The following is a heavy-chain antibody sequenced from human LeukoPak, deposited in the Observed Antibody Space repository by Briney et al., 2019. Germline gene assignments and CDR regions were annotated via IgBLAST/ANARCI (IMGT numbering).Heavy chain of an antibody. CDR1: EDSISSGGYS. J-gene: IGHJ6*03. CDR3: ARTGGSFYFYYYMDV. CDR2: IYDSGST. V-gene: IGHV4-30-4*07. Sequence: SETLSLTCTVSEDSISSGGYSWSWIRQPPGKGLEWIGYIYDSGSTYYNPSLKSRVTISLDMSKNQLSLKPSSVTAADTALYYCARTGGSFYFYYYMDVWGKGTTITVSS. D-gene: IGHD1-26*01.